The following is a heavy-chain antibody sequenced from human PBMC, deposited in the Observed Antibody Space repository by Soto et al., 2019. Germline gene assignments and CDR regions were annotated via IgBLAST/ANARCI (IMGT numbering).Heavy chain of an antibody. D-gene: IGHD6-13*01. CDR1: GGSISSYY. V-gene: IGHV4-59*01. J-gene: IGHJ4*02. CDR3: ARGLGSWYDY. CDR2: IYYSGST. Sequence: SETLSLTCTVSGGSISSYYWSWIRQPPGKGLEWIGYIYYSGSTNDNPSLKSRVTISVDTSKNQFSLKLSSVTAADTAVYYCARGLGSWYDYWGQGTLVTVSS.